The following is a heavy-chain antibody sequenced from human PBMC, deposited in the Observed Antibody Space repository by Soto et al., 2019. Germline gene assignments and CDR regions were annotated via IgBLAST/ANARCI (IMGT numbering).Heavy chain of an antibody. V-gene: IGHV3-9*01. CDR1: GFTFDVYA. CDR3: AKDISLRRWVYLVVEY. D-gene: IGHD6-13*01. CDR2: INYNSGSV. J-gene: IGHJ4*02. Sequence: ESGGGWVQPGRSLRLSCAASGFTFDVYAMHWVRQAPGKGLEWVSGINYNSGSVGYADSVKGRFTISRDNAKNSLHLQMNSLRAEDTAVYYCAKDISLRRWVYLVVEYWGQGTLVTVSP.